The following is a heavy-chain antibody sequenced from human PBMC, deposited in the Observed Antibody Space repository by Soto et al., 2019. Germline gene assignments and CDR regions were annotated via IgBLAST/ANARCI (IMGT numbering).Heavy chain of an antibody. CDR3: GKERRGSGGFMCSY. J-gene: IGHJ4*02. V-gene: IGHV3-23*01. Sequence: DVQLLESGGGLVQPGGSVRLSCAASGFTFRSYAMSWVRQARGKGLEWVSGASGNGADTSYADSVTGRFTISRDNSKDPLVLQTTSLRADDPAVYYCGKERRGSGGFMCSYWGQGILVTVSS. CDR2: ASGNGADT. CDR1: GFTFRSYA. D-gene: IGHD6-19*01.